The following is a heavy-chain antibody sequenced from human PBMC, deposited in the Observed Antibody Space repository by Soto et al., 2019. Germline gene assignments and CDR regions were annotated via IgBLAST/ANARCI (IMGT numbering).Heavy chain of an antibody. D-gene: IGHD2-15*01. CDR3: AKKVPAALRLYYFFGLDV. CDR2: ISQSGTT. V-gene: IGHV4-4*02. CDR1: GASISSDNR. Sequence: SETLSLTCAVSGASISSDNRWTWVRQPPGEGLEWIGEISQSGTTKYNPSLASRVTISVDKSKNQSSLRLPSMTAAGTAVYYCAKKVPAALRLYYFFGLDVWGQGTTVTVSS. J-gene: IGHJ6*02.